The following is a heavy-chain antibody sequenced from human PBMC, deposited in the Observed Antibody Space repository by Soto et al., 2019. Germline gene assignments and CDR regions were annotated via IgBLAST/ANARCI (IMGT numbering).Heavy chain of an antibody. D-gene: IGHD3-10*01. CDR2: IIPIFGTA. V-gene: IGHV1-69*06. Sequence: SVKVSCKASGGTFSSYAISWVRQAPGQGLEWMGGIIPIFGTANYAQKFQGRVTITADKSTSTAYMELSSLRSEDTAVYYCARGGLAYGSGSYVYYGMDVWGQGTTVTVSS. J-gene: IGHJ6*02. CDR3: ARGGLAYGSGSYVYYGMDV. CDR1: GGTFSSYA.